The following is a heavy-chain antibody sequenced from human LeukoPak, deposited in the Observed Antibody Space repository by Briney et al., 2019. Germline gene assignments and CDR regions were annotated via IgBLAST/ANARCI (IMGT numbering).Heavy chain of an antibody. CDR1: GGSISSGSYY. Sequence: SQTLSLTCTVSGGSISSGSYYWSWLRQPAGKGLEWIGRIYTSGSTNYNPSLKSRVTISVDTSKNQFSLKLSSVTAADTAVYYCARDGEDGYNLYNWFDPWGQGTLVTVSS. CDR2: IYTSGST. J-gene: IGHJ5*02. V-gene: IGHV4-61*02. D-gene: IGHD5-24*01. CDR3: ARDGEDGYNLYNWFDP.